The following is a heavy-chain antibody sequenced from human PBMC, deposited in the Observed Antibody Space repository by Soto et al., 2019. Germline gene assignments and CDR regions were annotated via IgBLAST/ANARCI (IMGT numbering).Heavy chain of an antibody. Sequence: QVQLVQSGAEVKKPGSSVKVSCKASGGTFSNYAISWVRQAPGQGLEWMGGIIPIFGTANYAQKFQGRVTITADESTSKAYLELSSLRSEDTAVYYCARVHCSGGSCYSFRLYNYGMDVWGQGTTFTVSS. D-gene: IGHD2-15*01. V-gene: IGHV1-69*01. J-gene: IGHJ6*02. CDR2: IIPIFGTA. CDR1: GGTFSNYA. CDR3: ARVHCSGGSCYSFRLYNYGMDV.